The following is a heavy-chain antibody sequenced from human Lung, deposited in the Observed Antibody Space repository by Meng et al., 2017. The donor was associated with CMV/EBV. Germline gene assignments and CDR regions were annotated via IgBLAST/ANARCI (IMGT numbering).Heavy chain of an antibody. D-gene: IGHD1-26*01. CDR2: IGSRGDT. J-gene: IGHJ6*02. Sequence: GGSXRLSCAASGFTLSRYDIHWARQATGKGLEWVSGIGSRGDTHYADSVKGRFTISRENAKNSVYLQVNSVRAGDTAVYYCGRKIPVSGMDVWGQGPTVTVSS. CDR3: GRKIPVSGMDV. V-gene: IGHV3-13*01. CDR1: GFTLSRYD.